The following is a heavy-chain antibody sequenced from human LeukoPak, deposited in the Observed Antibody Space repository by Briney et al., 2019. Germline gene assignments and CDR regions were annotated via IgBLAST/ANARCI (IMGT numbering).Heavy chain of an antibody. CDR2: IYPRGGET. J-gene: IGHJ4*02. V-gene: IGHV1-46*04. CDR3: VREFVGGTFDY. D-gene: IGHD3-3*01. Sequence: ASVKASCKTSGYTFTDYYIHWGRQAPGQGLEGMGVIYPRGGETNRAQRLLGRITITRDTSRSTVYMDMTSLTSEDTALYYCVREFVGGTFDYWGQGPLVSVS. CDR1: GYTFTDYY.